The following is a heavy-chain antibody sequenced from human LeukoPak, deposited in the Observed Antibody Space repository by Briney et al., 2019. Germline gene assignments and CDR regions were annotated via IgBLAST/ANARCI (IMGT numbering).Heavy chain of an antibody. J-gene: IGHJ6*03. Sequence: ASVKVSCKASGYTFTGYDINWVRQATGQGLEWMGWMNPNSGNTGYAQKFQGRATMTRNTSISTAYMELSSLRSEDTAVYYCARGGTAAGTFHYYYYYMDVWGKGTTVTISS. V-gene: IGHV1-8*01. CDR2: MNPNSGNT. CDR3: ARGGTAAGTFHYYYYYMDV. D-gene: IGHD6-13*01. CDR1: GYTFTGYD.